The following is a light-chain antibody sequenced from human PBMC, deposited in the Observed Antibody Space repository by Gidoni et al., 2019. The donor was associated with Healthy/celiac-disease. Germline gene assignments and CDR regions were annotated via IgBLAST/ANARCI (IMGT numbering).Light chain of an antibody. V-gene: IGKV3-20*01. CDR2: GAS. CDR3: QQYGRSPLT. Sequence: EIVLTQSPGTLSLSPGERATLSCRASQSVSSSYLAWYQQKPGQAPRLLIYGASSRATGIPDRFSGSGSGTDFTLTISRLEPEDFAVYYCQQYGRSPLTFXGXTKVEI. J-gene: IGKJ4*01. CDR1: QSVSSSY.